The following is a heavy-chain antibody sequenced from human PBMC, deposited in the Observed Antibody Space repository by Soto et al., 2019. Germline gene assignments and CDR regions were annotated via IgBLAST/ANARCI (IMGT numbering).Heavy chain of an antibody. D-gene: IGHD1-1*01. Sequence: EVQLVESGGGLVKPGGSLRLSCAASGFTFSSHWMSWVRQAPGKGLEWVANIRQDGSEEYYLDSVKGRFTLSRDNAKNSLYLQMNGLRGEDTAVYYCAKSEGYSFDIRGKGTLVTVSS. V-gene: IGHV3-7*01. CDR2: IRQDGSEE. CDR3: AKSEGYSFDI. J-gene: IGHJ3*02. CDR1: GFTFSSHW.